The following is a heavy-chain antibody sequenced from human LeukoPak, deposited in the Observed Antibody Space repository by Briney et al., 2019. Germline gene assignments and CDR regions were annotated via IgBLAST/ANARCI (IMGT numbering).Heavy chain of an antibody. Sequence: GGSLRLSCAASGFTFSSYAMSWVRQAPGKGLEWVSAISGSGGSTYYADSAKGRFTISRDNSKNTLYLQMNSLRAEGTAVYYCAKDSAARSWNWFDPWGQGTLVTVSS. D-gene: IGHD6-25*01. CDR1: GFTFSSYA. CDR3: AKDSAARSWNWFDP. J-gene: IGHJ5*02. CDR2: ISGSGGST. V-gene: IGHV3-23*01.